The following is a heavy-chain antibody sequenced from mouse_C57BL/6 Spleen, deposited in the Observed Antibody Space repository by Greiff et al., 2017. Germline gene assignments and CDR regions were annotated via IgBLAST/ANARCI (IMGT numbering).Heavy chain of an antibody. CDR3: ASSKSLFDY. Sequence: EVQLQQSGPELVKPGASVKISCKASGYSFTGYYMNWVKQSPEKSLEWIGEINPSTGGTTYNQKFKAKATLTVDKSSSTAYMQLKCLTSEDSAVYYCASSKSLFDYWGQGTTLTVSS. V-gene: IGHV1-42*01. CDR1: GYSFTGYY. J-gene: IGHJ2*01. D-gene: IGHD1-3*01. CDR2: INPSTGGT.